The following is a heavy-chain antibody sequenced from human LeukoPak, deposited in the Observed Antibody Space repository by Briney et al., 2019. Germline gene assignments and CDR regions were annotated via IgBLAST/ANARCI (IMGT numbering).Heavy chain of an antibody. Sequence: PSETLSLTCGVSGGSISSGSYSWSWIRQPPGKGREWIGYMFYTENTYYNPSLKSRVTISVDTSKNQFSLQLNSVTPEDTAVYYCARGRYTMVRGVIGRDTDYYYYSYMDVWGKGTTVTISS. CDR1: GGSISSGSYS. CDR3: ARGRYTMVRGVIGRDTDYYYYSYMDV. J-gene: IGHJ6*03. V-gene: IGHV4-30-4*07. CDR2: MFYTENT. D-gene: IGHD3-10*01.